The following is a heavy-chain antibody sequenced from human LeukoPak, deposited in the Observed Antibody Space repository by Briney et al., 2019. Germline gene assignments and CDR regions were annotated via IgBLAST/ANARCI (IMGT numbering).Heavy chain of an antibody. CDR1: GFTFSDYY. V-gene: IGHV3-11*01. Sequence: PGGSLRLSCAASGFTFSDYYMSWIRQAPGKGLEWVSYISSSGSTIYYADSVKGRFTISRDNAKNSLYLQTNSLRAEDTAVYYCARVGYCSSTSCRRGAFDIWGQGTMVTVSS. J-gene: IGHJ3*02. CDR2: ISSSGSTI. D-gene: IGHD2-2*01. CDR3: ARVGYCSSTSCRRGAFDI.